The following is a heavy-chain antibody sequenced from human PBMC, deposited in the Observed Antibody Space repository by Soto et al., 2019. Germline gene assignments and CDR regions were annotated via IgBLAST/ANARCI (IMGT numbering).Heavy chain of an antibody. V-gene: IGHV3-48*03. CDR3: ARGNPFYYDNSGFDY. Sequence: RLSCAASGFTFSSYEMNWVRQAPGKGLEWVSYISNSGSTTYYADSVKGRFTISRDNAKNSLYLQMNSLRAEDTAIYYCARGNPFYYDNSGFDYWGQGTLVTVS. J-gene: IGHJ4*02. D-gene: IGHD3-22*01. CDR1: GFTFSSYE. CDR2: ISNSGSTT.